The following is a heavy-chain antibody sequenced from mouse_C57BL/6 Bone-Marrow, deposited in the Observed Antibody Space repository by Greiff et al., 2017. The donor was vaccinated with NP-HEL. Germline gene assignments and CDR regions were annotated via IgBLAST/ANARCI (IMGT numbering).Heavy chain of an antibody. CDR3: TRGDYYGTIFAY. D-gene: IGHD1-1*01. CDR2: ISSGGDYI. Sequence: EVKVVESGEGLVKPGGSLKLSCAASGFTFSSYAMSWVRQTPEKRLEWVAYISSGGDYIYYADTVKGRFTISRDNARNTLYLQMSSLKSEDTAMYYCTRGDYYGTIFAYWGQGTLVTVSA. CDR1: GFTFSSYA. V-gene: IGHV5-9-1*02. J-gene: IGHJ3*01.